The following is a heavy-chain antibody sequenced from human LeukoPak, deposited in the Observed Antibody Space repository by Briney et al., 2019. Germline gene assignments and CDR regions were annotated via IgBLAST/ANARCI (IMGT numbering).Heavy chain of an antibody. Sequence: GGSLRLSCAASGFTFSSYAMSWVRQAPGKGLEWVSAISGSGDSTYYADSVKGRFTVSRDNSKNTLFLQMNNLGAEDTAVYYCAKDSPLRIVATITSDYWGQGTLVTVSS. CDR2: ISGSGDST. J-gene: IGHJ4*02. V-gene: IGHV3-23*01. CDR3: AKDSPLRIVATITSDY. CDR1: GFTFSSYA. D-gene: IGHD5-12*01.